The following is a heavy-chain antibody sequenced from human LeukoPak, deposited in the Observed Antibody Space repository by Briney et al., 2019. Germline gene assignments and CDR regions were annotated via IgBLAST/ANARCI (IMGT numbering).Heavy chain of an antibody. J-gene: IGHJ4*02. D-gene: IGHD3-10*01. Sequence: SETLSLTCAVPGGSFSDFYWSWIRQPPGKGLEWIGEINHFGRTNYNPSLKSRVTISLDTSKKQFSLNLNSVTAADTAFYYCASDRIWFGESTNEYWGQGTLVTVSS. CDR1: GGSFSDFY. CDR3: ASDRIWFGESTNEY. V-gene: IGHV4-34*01. CDR2: INHFGRT.